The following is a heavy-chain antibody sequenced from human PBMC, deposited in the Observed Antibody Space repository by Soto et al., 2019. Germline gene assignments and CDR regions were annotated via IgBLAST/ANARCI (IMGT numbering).Heavy chain of an antibody. V-gene: IGHV1-69*02. Sequence: QVQLVQSGAEVKKPGSSVKVSCKASGGTFSSYTISWVRQAPGQGLEWMGRIIPILGIANYAQKFQGRDTNPADKSTSTADMELSSLRAEDTAVYYLPRQSGYCGYDRFDVLGYFDYWGQGTLGTVSS. CDR1: GGTFSSYT. J-gene: IGHJ4*02. CDR3: PRQSGYCGYDRFDVLGYFDY. D-gene: IGHD5-12*01. CDR2: IIPILGIA.